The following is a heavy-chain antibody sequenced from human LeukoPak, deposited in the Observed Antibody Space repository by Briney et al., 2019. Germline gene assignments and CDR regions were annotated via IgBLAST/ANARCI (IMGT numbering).Heavy chain of an antibody. Sequence: SETLSLTCTVSGGSISRYYWSWIRQPPGKGLEWIGYIYYAGTTSYNPSLKSRVTISVDTSKNQFSLKLSSVTAADTAVYYCARSSIAAAGIDYWGQGTLVTVSS. J-gene: IGHJ4*02. CDR2: IYYAGTT. CDR1: GGSISRYY. D-gene: IGHD6-13*01. V-gene: IGHV4-59*08. CDR3: ARSSIAAAGIDY.